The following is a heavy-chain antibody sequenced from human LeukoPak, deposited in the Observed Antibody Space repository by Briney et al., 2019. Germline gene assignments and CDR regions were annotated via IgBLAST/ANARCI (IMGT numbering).Heavy chain of an antibody. CDR2: INHSGST. CDR3: ARHSSGDYYYYYGMDV. CDR1: GGSFSGYY. D-gene: IGHD4-17*01. Sequence: SETLSLTCAVYGGSFSGYYWSWIRQPAGKGLEWIGEINHSGSTNYNPSLKSRVTISVDTSKNQFSLKLSSVTAADTAVYYCARHSSGDYYYYYGMDVWGQGTTVTVSS. V-gene: IGHV4-34*01. J-gene: IGHJ6*02.